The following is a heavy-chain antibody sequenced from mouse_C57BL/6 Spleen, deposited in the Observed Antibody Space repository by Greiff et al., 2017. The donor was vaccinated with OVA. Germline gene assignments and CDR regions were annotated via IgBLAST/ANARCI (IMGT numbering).Heavy chain of an antibody. D-gene: IGHD4-1*01. Sequence: VQLQQSGPELVKPGASVKISCKASGYTFTDYYMNWVKQSHGKSLEWIGDINPNNGGTSYNQKFKGKATLTVDKSSSTAYMELRSLTSEDSAVYYCARSGTGWFAYWGQGTLVTVSA. J-gene: IGHJ3*01. CDR2: INPNNGGT. V-gene: IGHV1-26*01. CDR1: GYTFTDYY. CDR3: ARSGTGWFAY.